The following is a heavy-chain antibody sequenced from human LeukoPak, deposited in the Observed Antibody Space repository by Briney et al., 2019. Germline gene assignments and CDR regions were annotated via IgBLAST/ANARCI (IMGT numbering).Heavy chain of an antibody. Sequence: SETLSLTCTVSGGSISSSSYYWGWIRQPPGKGLEWIGSIYYSGSTYYNPSLKSRVTISVDTSKNQFSLKLSSVTAADTAVYYCARHAGVRGVTLRYYYYYYMDVWGKGTTVTISS. J-gene: IGHJ6*03. CDR2: IYYSGST. D-gene: IGHD3-10*01. V-gene: IGHV4-39*01. CDR3: ARHAGVRGVTLRYYYYYYMDV. CDR1: GGSISSSSYY.